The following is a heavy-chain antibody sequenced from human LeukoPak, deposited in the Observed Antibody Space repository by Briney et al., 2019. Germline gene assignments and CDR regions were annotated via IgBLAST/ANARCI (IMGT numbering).Heavy chain of an antibody. J-gene: IGHJ4*02. V-gene: IGHV3-11*01. CDR1: GFTFSSYD. D-gene: IGHD1-20*01. CDR2: ISSSGSTI. Sequence: PGGSLRLSCAASGFTFSSYDMSWVRQAPGKGLEWVSYISSSGSTIYYADSVKGRFTISRDNSKNTLYLQMNSLRAEDTAVYYCARDNWNDGGDFDYWGQGTLVTVSS. CDR3: ARDNWNDGGDFDY.